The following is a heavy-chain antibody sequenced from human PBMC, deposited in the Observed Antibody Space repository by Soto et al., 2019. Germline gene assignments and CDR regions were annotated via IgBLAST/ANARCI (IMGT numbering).Heavy chain of an antibody. CDR3: GRDYYYDRSGYSPLDY. Sequence: PGGSLRLSCAASGFTFSSYAMSWVRQAPGKGLEWVSAISGSGGSTYYADSVKGRFTISRDNAKNSLDLQMNSLRAEDTAVYYCGRDYYYDRSGYSPLDYWGQGTLVTVSS. CDR2: ISGSGGST. V-gene: IGHV3-23*01. J-gene: IGHJ4*02. D-gene: IGHD3-22*01. CDR1: GFTFSSYA.